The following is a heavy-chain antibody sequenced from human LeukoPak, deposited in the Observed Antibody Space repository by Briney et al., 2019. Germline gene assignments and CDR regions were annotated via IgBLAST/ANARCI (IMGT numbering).Heavy chain of an antibody. J-gene: IGHJ4*02. Sequence: GGSLRLSCAASGFTFSNYDMSWVRQAPGKGLEWVSGITVSGGRTYHADSVKGRFTISRDNSKNTLYLQMNSLRAEDTAVYYCAKELDSSGYFDYWGQGTLVTVSS. V-gene: IGHV3-23*01. CDR1: GFTFSNYD. D-gene: IGHD3-22*01. CDR3: AKELDSSGYFDY. CDR2: ITVSGGRT.